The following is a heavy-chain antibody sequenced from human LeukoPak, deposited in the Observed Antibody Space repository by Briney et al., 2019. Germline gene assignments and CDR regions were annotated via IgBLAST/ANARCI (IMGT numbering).Heavy chain of an antibody. CDR1: GYTFTSYY. D-gene: IGHD6-19*01. CDR2: INPSGGST. Sequence: ASVKVSCKASGYTFTSYYMHWVRQAPGQGLEWMGIINPSGGSTSYAQKLQGRVTMTTDTSTSTAYMELRSLRSDDTAVYYCARDRSGWYPGGMDVWGQGTTVTVSS. V-gene: IGHV1-46*01. J-gene: IGHJ6*02. CDR3: ARDRSGWYPGGMDV.